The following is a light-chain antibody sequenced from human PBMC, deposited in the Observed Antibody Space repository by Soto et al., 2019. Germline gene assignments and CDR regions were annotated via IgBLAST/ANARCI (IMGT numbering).Light chain of an antibody. V-gene: IGKV1-33*01. CDR2: DAS. Sequence: IHMTHSPASLSASVLYRVTITFQSSQVIRDYLNWYQQKPGKAPKLLIYDASNLETGLPSRFSGSGSGTDFTLTISSLQPEDIATYYCQQYDNLPYTFGQGTRLEIK. CDR1: QVIRDY. CDR3: QQYDNLPYT. J-gene: IGKJ5*01.